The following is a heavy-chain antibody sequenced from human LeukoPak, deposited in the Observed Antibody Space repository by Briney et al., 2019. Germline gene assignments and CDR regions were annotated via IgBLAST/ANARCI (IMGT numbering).Heavy chain of an antibody. CDR3: ARDYRFLEWRTNWFDP. Sequence: GASVKVSCKASGYTFTSYGISWVRQAPGQGLEWMGGIIPIFGTANYAQKFQGRVTITTDESTSTAYMELSSLRSEDTAVYYCARDYRFLEWRTNWFDPWGQGTLVTVSS. V-gene: IGHV1-69*05. D-gene: IGHD3-3*01. CDR2: IIPIFGTA. CDR1: GYTFTSYG. J-gene: IGHJ5*02.